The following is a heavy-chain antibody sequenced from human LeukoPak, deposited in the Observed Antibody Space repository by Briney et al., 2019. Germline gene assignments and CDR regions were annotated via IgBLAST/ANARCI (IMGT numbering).Heavy chain of an antibody. CDR2: ISSISTYI. V-gene: IGHV3-21*01. Sequence: SGESLRLSCAASGFSVRSNYMSWVRQAPGKGLEWVSSISSISTYIYYADSVKGRFTISRDNAKNSLYLQMNSLRAEDTAIYYCARLSGRYGLYYFDHWGQGTLVTVSS. CDR3: ARLSGRYGLYYFDH. J-gene: IGHJ4*02. D-gene: IGHD3-10*01. CDR1: GFSVRSNY.